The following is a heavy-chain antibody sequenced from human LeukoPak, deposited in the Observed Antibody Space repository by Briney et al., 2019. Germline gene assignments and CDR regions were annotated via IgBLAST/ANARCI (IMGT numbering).Heavy chain of an antibody. V-gene: IGHV4-34*01. D-gene: IGHD5-18*01. CDR2: INHSGST. CDR1: GGSFSGYY. Sequence: SETLSLTCAVYGGSFSGYYWSWIRQPPGKGLEWIGEINHSGSTSYNPSLKSRVTISVDTSKNQFSLKLSSVTAADTAVYYSARFLSFRSYGPTYYNWFDPWGQGTLVTVSS. CDR3: ARFLSFRSYGPTYYNWFDP. J-gene: IGHJ5*02.